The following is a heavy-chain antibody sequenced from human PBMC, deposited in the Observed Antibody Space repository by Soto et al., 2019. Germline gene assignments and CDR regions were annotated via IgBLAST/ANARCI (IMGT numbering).Heavy chain of an antibody. CDR3: ARDPPATRHGMDV. Sequence: GGSLRLSCAASGFTFSSYWMSWVRQAPGKGLEWVANIKQDGSEKYYVDSVKGRFTISRDNAKNSLYLQMNSLRAEDTAVYYCARDPPATRHGMDVWGQGTTVTVSS. CDR2: IKQDGSEK. CDR1: GFTFSSYW. J-gene: IGHJ6*02. V-gene: IGHV3-7*03.